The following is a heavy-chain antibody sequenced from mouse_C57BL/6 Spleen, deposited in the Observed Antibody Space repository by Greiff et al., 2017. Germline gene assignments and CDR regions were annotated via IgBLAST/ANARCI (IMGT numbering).Heavy chain of an antibody. CDR3: ARLGANLSMDC. J-gene: IGHJ4*01. CDR2: ISYCGST. Sequence: DVLLVESGPGLAKPSQSLSLTCSVTGYSITSDYWHWIRKFPGNKLEYMGYISYCGSTYYYPSLKSRNSRTRDTSKNQYYLQLNSVTTEDTATYYCARLGANLSMDCWGQGTSVTVDS. V-gene: IGHV3-8*01. D-gene: IGHD3-1*01. CDR1: GYSITSDY.